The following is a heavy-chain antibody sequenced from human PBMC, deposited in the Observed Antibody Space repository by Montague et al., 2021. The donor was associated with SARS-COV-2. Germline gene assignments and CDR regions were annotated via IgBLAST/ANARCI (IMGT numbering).Heavy chain of an antibody. Sequence: SLRLSCAASGFTFSSSALSWVRQAPGKGLVWVSNIYGATGRTFYADSVKGRFTMSRENSKDTLYLQMNSLRVDDTAVYYCAKVDSVFPWGQGTLVTVSS. V-gene: IGHV3-23*03. CDR1: GFTFSSSA. D-gene: IGHD3/OR15-3a*01. CDR2: IYGATGRT. J-gene: IGHJ4*02. CDR3: AKVDSVFP.